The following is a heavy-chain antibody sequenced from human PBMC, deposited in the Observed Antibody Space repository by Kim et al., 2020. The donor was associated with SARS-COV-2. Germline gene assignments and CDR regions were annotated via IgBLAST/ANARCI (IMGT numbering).Heavy chain of an antibody. V-gene: IGHV4-59*01. CDR3: VRDLANWGFDF. D-gene: IGHD7-27*01. J-gene: IGHJ4*02. Sequence: NYNPSLETRVTISIDTSKNQFSLKLTSMTAADTAVYYCVRDLANWGFDFWGPGTLVTVSS.